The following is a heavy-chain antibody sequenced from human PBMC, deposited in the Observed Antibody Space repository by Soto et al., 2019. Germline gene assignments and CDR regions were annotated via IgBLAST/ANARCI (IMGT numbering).Heavy chain of an antibody. CDR3: ARDGKSESFLRDAFDI. Sequence: PGGSLRLSCAASGFTFSSYGMHWVRQAPGKGLEWVAVISYDGSNKYYADSVKGRFTISRDNAKNSLYLQMNSLRAEDTAVYYCARDGKSESFLRDAFDIWGQGTMVTVSS. J-gene: IGHJ3*02. V-gene: IGHV3-30*03. D-gene: IGHD1-1*01. CDR1: GFTFSSYG. CDR2: ISYDGSNK.